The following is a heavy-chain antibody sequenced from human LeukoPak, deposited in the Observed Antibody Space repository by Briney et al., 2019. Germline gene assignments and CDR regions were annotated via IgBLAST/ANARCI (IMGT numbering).Heavy chain of an antibody. D-gene: IGHD3-10*01. CDR1: GFTFDDCA. V-gene: IGHV3-9*01. J-gene: IGHJ4*02. CDR3: AREYYTYDY. Sequence: GGSLRLSCAASGFTFDDCAMHWVRQAPGKGLEWVSGISWNSADKGYADSVKGRFTISRDNAKNSLYLHMDSLRAEDTAVYYCAREYYTYDYWGQGTLVTVSS. CDR2: ISWNSADK.